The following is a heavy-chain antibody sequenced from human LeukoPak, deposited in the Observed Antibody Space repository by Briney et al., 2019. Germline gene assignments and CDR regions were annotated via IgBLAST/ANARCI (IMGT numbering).Heavy chain of an antibody. CDR3: ARGYGGGGNDY. Sequence: GSLRLSCAASGFTFSSYEMNWVRQAPGKGLEWVAYISSSGSTVYYADSVRGRFTISRDNAKNSLYLQMNSLRAEDTAVYYCARGYGGGGNDYWGPGTLVTVSS. V-gene: IGHV3-48*03. CDR1: GFTFSSYE. CDR2: ISSSGSTV. D-gene: IGHD6-19*01. J-gene: IGHJ4*02.